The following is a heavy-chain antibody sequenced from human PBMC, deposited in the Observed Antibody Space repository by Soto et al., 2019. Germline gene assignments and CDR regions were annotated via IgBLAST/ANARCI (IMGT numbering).Heavy chain of an antibody. J-gene: IGHJ4*02. D-gene: IGHD6-19*01. CDR1: GFNFSDLY. CDR2: ISGSSRYT. Sequence: QAQVVESGGGLVKPGGSLRLSCAASGFNFSDLYMNWIRQAPGKGLEWVSYISGSSRYTNFADSVKGRFTISRDNAKNSLYLQMNSLRAEDTAVYYCARHTSGWHYYDYWGQGTPVTVSS. CDR3: ARHTSGWHYYDY. V-gene: IGHV3-11*06.